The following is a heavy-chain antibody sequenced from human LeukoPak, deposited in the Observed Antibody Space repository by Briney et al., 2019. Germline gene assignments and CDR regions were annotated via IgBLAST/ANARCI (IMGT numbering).Heavy chain of an antibody. CDR1: GFRFSNYW. D-gene: IGHD6-19*01. V-gene: IGHV3-20*04. J-gene: IGHJ4*02. CDR3: ARAVAGTRGPFGY. Sequence: GGSLRLSCAASGFRFSNYWMSWVRQAPGKGLEWVSGINWNGGSTGYADSVKGRFTISRDNAKNSLYLQMNSLRAEDTALYYCARAVAGTRGPFGYWGQGTLVTVSS. CDR2: INWNGGST.